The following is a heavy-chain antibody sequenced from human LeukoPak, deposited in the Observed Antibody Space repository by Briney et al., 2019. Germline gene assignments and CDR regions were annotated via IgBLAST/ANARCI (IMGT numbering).Heavy chain of an antibody. J-gene: IGHJ6*02. V-gene: IGHV1-18*01. D-gene: IGHD2-2*02. CDR3: ARDRYCSSTSCYTGLYYYYGMDV. Sequence: ASVKVSCKASGYTFTSYGISWVRQAPGQGLEWKGWISAYNGNTNYAQKLQGRVTMTTDTSTSTAYMELRSLRSDDTAVYYCARDRYCSSTSCYTGLYYYYGMDVWGQGTTVTVSS. CDR1: GYTFTSYG. CDR2: ISAYNGNT.